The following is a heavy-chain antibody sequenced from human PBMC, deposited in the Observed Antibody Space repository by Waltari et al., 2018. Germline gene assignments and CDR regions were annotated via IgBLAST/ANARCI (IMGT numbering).Heavy chain of an antibody. CDR1: GFTFSSYS. CDR3: ARDLKRSGSYPDY. D-gene: IGHD1-26*01. V-gene: IGHV3-21*01. Sequence: EVQLVESGGGLVKPGGSLRLSCAASGFTFSSYSMNWVRQAPGKGLEWVSSISSSSSYIYYADSVKGRFTISRDNAKNSLYLQMNSLRAEDTAVYYCARDLKRSGSYPDYWGQGTLVTVSS. J-gene: IGHJ4*02. CDR2: ISSSSSYI.